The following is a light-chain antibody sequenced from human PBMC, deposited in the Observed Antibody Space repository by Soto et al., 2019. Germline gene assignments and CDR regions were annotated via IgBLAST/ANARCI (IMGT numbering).Light chain of an antibody. CDR1: SSDVGGYNY. CDR2: EVS. CDR3: SSYTSSSTWV. V-gene: IGLV2-14*01. Sequence: QSALTQPASVSGSPGQSITISCTGTSSDVGGYNYVSWYQPHPGKAPKLMIYEVSKRPSGVSNLFSGSKSGNTASLTISGLQAEDEADYYCSSYTSSSTWVFGGGTKLTVL. J-gene: IGLJ3*02.